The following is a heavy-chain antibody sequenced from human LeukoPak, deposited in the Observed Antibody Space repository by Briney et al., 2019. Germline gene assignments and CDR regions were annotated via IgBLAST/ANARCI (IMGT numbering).Heavy chain of an antibody. CDR1: GYTLTELS. D-gene: IGHD4-11*01. Sequence: GASVKVSCKVSGYTLTELSMHWVRQAPGKGLEWMGGFDPEDGETIYAQKFQGRVTMTEDTSTDTAYMELSSLRSEDTAVYYCATGKWDYSNYPIAGWFDPWGQGTLVTVSS. CDR2: FDPEDGET. J-gene: IGHJ5*02. CDR3: ATGKWDYSNYPIAGWFDP. V-gene: IGHV1-24*01.